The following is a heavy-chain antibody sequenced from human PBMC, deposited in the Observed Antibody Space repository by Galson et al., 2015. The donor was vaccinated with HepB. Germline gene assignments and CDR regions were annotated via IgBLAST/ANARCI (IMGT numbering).Heavy chain of an antibody. J-gene: IGHJ4*02. D-gene: IGHD6-19*01. Sequence: SLRLSCAGSGFTFSAYSMNWVRQPPGKGLEWISYISSSSSSIKYADSVKGRFIISRDDAKNSLYLQVNNPRAEDTALYYCARNLDNTGWYFDYWGQRTLVTVSS. V-gene: IGHV3-48*01. CDR2: ISSSSSSI. CDR1: GFTFSAYS. CDR3: ARNLDNTGWYFDY.